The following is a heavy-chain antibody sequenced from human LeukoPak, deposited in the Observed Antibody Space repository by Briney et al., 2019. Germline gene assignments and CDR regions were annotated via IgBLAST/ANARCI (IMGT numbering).Heavy chain of an antibody. CDR1: GFTFSTYG. Sequence: GGSLRLSCAASGFTFSTYGMHWVRQAPGKGLEWVAVIWFDGSNQYYVDSVRGRFSISRDNSKNTLHLQMNSLRAEDTAVYYCAKDPGASYYDSSGYYPSSIDYWGQGTLVTVSS. D-gene: IGHD3-22*01. J-gene: IGHJ4*02. CDR3: AKDPGASYYDSSGYYPSSIDY. V-gene: IGHV3-30*02. CDR2: IWFDGSNQ.